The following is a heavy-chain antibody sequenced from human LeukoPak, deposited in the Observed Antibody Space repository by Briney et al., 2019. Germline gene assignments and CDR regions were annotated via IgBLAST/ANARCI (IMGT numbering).Heavy chain of an antibody. CDR3: ARDRGYSYGKGSFDY. CDR1: GFTFSSYS. D-gene: IGHD5-18*01. V-gene: IGHV3-21*01. CDR2: ISSSSSYI. J-gene: IGHJ4*02. Sequence: GGSLRLSCAASGFTFSSYSMNWVRQAPGKGLEWVSSISSSSSYIYYADSVKGRFTISRDNAKNSLYLQMNSLRAGDTAVYYCARDRGYSYGKGSFDYWGQGTLVTVSS.